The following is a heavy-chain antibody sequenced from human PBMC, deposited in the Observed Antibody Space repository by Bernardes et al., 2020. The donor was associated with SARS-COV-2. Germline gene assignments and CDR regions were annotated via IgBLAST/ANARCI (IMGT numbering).Heavy chain of an antibody. Sequence: GGSLRLSCATSGFTLSSYWMHWVRQAPGKGLEWVSSISSGSSYIYYTDSVKGRFTISRDDAKNSLYLQMSGLRVEDTAVYYCARDPYYDPIFFDYWGQGTLVTVSS. D-gene: IGHD3-3*01. CDR2: ISSGSSYI. V-gene: IGHV3-21*01. CDR3: ARDPYYDPIFFDY. J-gene: IGHJ4*02. CDR1: GFTLSSYW.